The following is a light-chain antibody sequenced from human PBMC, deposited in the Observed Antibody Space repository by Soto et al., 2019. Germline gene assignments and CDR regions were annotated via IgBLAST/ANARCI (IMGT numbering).Light chain of an antibody. J-gene: IGLJ1*01. Sequence: QSALTQPPSASGTPGQSVTFSCTGTSSDVGTYDYVSWYQQYPGKAPKLLIYGVTRRPSGVPDRFSGSKSGNTAALTVSGLQAEDEAYYYCSSYAGRSMNAFGTGTKVTVL. V-gene: IGLV2-8*01. CDR1: SSDVGTYDY. CDR3: SSYAGRSMNA. CDR2: GVT.